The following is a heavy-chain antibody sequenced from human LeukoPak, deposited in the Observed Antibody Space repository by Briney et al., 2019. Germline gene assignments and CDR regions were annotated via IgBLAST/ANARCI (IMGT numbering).Heavy chain of an antibody. Sequence: PGRSLRLSCAASGFTFSSYGMHWVRQAPGKGLEWVAVISYDGSNKYYADSVKGRLTISRDNSKNTLYLQMNSLRAEDTAVYYCAKAVGRNYYDSSGYSPDNWFDPWGQGTLVTVSS. J-gene: IGHJ5*02. V-gene: IGHV3-30*18. D-gene: IGHD3-22*01. CDR1: GFTFSSYG. CDR3: AKAVGRNYYDSSGYSPDNWFDP. CDR2: ISYDGSNK.